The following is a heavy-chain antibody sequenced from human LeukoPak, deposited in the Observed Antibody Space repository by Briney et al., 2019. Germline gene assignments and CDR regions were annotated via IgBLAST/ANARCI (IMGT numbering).Heavy chain of an antibody. CDR1: GGSFSDYY. Sequence: SETLSLTCAVYGGSFSDYYWSWIRQPPGKGLEWIGYIYYSGSTYYNPSLKSRVTISVDTSKNQFSLKLSSVTAADTAVYYCARLLWFGEGNWFDPWGQGTLVTVSS. J-gene: IGHJ5*02. CDR2: IYYSGST. CDR3: ARLLWFGEGNWFDP. D-gene: IGHD3-10*01. V-gene: IGHV4-30-4*01.